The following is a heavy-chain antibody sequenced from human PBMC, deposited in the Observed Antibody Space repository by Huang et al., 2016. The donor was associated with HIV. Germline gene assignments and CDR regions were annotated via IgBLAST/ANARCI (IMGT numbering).Heavy chain of an antibody. Sequence: QITLKESGPTVIKPTQTLTLTCSFSGFSLNHKGVGVGWIRQPPGKALGWLVLLYWDDDKRFTPSLKNRITITKDTSKNQVVFTMTNLDPMDTGTYYCAHIGRLGNYYMDVWGNGTTVTVSS. D-gene: IGHD7-27*01. CDR2: LYWDDDK. CDR3: AHIGRLGNYYMDV. V-gene: IGHV2-5*02. CDR1: GFSLNHKGVG. J-gene: IGHJ6*03.